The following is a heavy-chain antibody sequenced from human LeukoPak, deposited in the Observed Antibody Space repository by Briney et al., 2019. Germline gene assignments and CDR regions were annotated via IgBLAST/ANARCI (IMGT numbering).Heavy chain of an antibody. CDR3: ARQSLEGSFIAAAAYNWFDP. CDR2: IYTSGST. CDR1: GGSMNEYF. D-gene: IGHD6-13*01. Sequence: SETLSLTCNVSGGSMNEYFWSWIRQSAGKGLEWIGRIYTSGSTYYNPSLKSRVTISVDTSKNQFSLKLSSVTAADTAVYYCARQSLEGSFIAAAAYNWFDPWGQGTLVTVSS. V-gene: IGHV4-4*07. J-gene: IGHJ5*02.